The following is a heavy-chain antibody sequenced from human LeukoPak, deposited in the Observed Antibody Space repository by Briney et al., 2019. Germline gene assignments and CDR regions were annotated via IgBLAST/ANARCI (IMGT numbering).Heavy chain of an antibody. CDR3: ARGNFGQYYFDY. V-gene: IGHV3-66*02. CDR1: RFTVSSNY. CDR2: IYLGGTT. Sequence: GGSLRLSCAASRFTVSSNYMNWVRQAPRKGVERVSVIYLGGTTYYAESVKGRVTISRDISKNTLFLQMNSLGPEDTAVYYCARGNFGQYYFDYWGQGTLVTVSS. J-gene: IGHJ4*02. D-gene: IGHD1-7*01.